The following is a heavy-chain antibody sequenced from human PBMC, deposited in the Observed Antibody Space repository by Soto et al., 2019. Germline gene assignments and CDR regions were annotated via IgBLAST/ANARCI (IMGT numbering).Heavy chain of an antibody. V-gene: IGHV3-9*01. CDR2: ISWYSDTV. CDR3: AKTPQGYYYGMDV. Sequence: EVQLVESGGGLVQPGRSLRLSCVASGFTFDDYAMHWVRQAPGKGLEWVSGISWYSDTVAYADSVKGRFTISRDNAKNSLYLQMNSLRDEDTALYYCAKTPQGYYYGMDVWGQGTTVTVSS. CDR1: GFTFDDYA. J-gene: IGHJ6*02.